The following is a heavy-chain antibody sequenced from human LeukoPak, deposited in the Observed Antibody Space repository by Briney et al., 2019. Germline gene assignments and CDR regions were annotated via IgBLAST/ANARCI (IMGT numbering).Heavy chain of an antibody. Sequence: SETLSLTCTVSGGSITSYCRSWIRQPPGKGLEWIGYIYYSGSTNYNPSLKSRVTISVDTSKNQFSLKLSSVTAADTAVYYCARVSDILTGYYNIDYWGQGTLVTVSS. CDR3: ARVSDILTGYYNIDY. CDR1: GGSITSYC. J-gene: IGHJ4*02. CDR2: IYYSGST. V-gene: IGHV4-59*01. D-gene: IGHD3-9*01.